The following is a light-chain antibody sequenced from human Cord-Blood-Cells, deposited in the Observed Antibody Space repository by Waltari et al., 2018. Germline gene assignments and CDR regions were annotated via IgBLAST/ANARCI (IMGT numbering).Light chain of an antibody. CDR3: SSYTSSSTWV. V-gene: IGLV2-14*01. CDR2: AVS. CDR1: RSDVGGYNY. J-gene: IGLJ3*02. Sequence: QSALTQPASVSGSPGQSITISCTGTRSDVGGYNYVSWYQQPPGKAPKLIIYAVSNRPSGVSNRFSGSKSGNTASLTISGLQAEDEADYYCSSYTSSSTWVFGGGTKLTVL.